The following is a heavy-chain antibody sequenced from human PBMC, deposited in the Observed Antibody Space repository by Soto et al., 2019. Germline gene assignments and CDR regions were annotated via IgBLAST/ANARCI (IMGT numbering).Heavy chain of an antibody. J-gene: IGHJ4*02. CDR2: IYYSGST. CDR1: GGYISSYY. CDR3: ARDGGVYDSSGYPHY. D-gene: IGHD3-22*01. V-gene: IGHV4-59*01. Sequence: SETLSLTCTVSGGYISSYYWSWIRQPPGKGLEWIGYIYYSGSTNYNPSLKSRVTISVDTSKNQFSLKLSSVTAADTAVYYCARDGGVYDSSGYPHYWGQGTLVTVSS.